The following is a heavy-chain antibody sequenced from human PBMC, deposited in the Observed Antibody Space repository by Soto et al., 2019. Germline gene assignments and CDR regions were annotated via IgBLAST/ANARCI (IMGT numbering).Heavy chain of an antibody. Sequence: SETLSLTCTVSGGSISSSSYYWGWIRQPPGKGLEWIGSIYYSGSTYYNPSLKSRVTISVDTSKNQFSLKLSSVTAADTAVYLCASNSKLRGYFDYWGPGALVTVSS. J-gene: IGHJ4*02. D-gene: IGHD3-10*01. V-gene: IGHV4-39*01. CDR2: IYYSGST. CDR1: GGSISSSSYY. CDR3: ASNSKLRGYFDY.